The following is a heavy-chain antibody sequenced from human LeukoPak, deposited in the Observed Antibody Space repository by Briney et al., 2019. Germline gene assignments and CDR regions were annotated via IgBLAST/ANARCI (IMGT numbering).Heavy chain of an antibody. CDR2: VGISSGNT. J-gene: IGHJ4*02. CDR3: ARDHRYAFDN. V-gene: IGHV3-48*04. D-gene: IGHD5-12*01. Sequence: GGPLRLSCAASGFTFSDYSMNWVRQAPGKGLEWISYVGISSGNTKYADSVKGRFTISGDSAKNSVFLQMNSLRVEDTAVYYCARDHRYAFDNWGQGTLVTVSS. CDR1: GFTFSDYS.